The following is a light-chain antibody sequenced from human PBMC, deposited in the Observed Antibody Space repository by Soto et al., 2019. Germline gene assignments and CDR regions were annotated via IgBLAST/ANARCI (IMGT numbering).Light chain of an antibody. CDR1: SSDVGGYNF. J-gene: IGLJ7*01. Sequence: QSALTQPPSASGSPGQSVTISCTGTSSDVGGYNFVSWFQQSPAKAPKLMIYEVNKRPSGVPDRFSGSKSGNTASLTVSGLQAEDEADYYCNSYAGSNNFVVFGGGTQLTVL. CDR3: NSYAGSNNFVV. CDR2: EVN. V-gene: IGLV2-8*01.